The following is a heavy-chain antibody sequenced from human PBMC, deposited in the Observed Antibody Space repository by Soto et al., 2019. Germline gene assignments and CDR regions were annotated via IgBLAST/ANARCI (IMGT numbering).Heavy chain of an antibody. Sequence: GAPGNVSSKASGYTFSKYGINWGRPAPGQGLEWMGWISAYNGNTNYAQKLQGRVTMATDTSTSTAYMELRSLRSDDTAVYYCAGHMVMGNWFDPWGQGTLVTVSS. CDR3: AGHMVMGNWFDP. D-gene: IGHD5-18*01. CDR2: ISAYNGNT. CDR1: GYTFSKYG. V-gene: IGHV1-18*01. J-gene: IGHJ5*02.